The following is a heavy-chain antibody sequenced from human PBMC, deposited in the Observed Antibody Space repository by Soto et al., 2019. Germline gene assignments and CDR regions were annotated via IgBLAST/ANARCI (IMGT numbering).Heavy chain of an antibody. Sequence: QVYLVESGGGVVQPGRSLSLSCAASGFTFSSYGMHWVRQAPGKGLEWVALISYAGNNKYYADSVKGRFTISGDNSKNTLYLQMNSLRAEDTAVYYCARNYYDSSGDAFDIWGQGTMVTVSS. CDR1: GFTFSSYG. D-gene: IGHD3-22*01. CDR3: ARNYYDSSGDAFDI. J-gene: IGHJ3*02. V-gene: IGHV3-30*03. CDR2: ISYAGNNK.